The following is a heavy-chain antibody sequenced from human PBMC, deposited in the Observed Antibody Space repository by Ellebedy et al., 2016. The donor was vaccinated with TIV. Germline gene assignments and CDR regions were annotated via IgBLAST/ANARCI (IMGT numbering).Heavy chain of an antibody. CDR1: GGSISGSDYY. CDR2: IYYSGST. V-gene: IGHV4-39*01. Sequence: MPSETLSLTCTVSGGSISGSDYYWGWIRQPPGKGLEWIGGIYYSGSTYYNPSLKSRVTVSVDTSRNQFSLWLSSVTAADTAVYYCARQSRVEEYFDYWGQGTLVTVSS. D-gene: IGHD2-15*01. CDR3: ARQSRVEEYFDY. J-gene: IGHJ4*02.